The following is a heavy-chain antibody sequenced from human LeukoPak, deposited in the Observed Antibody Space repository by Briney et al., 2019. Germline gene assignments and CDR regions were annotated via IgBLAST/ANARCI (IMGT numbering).Heavy chain of an antibody. V-gene: IGHV1-8*01. J-gene: IGHJ6*02. CDR2: MNPSSGNT. Sequence: ASVKVSCKASGYTFTSYDINWVRQATGQGLEWMGWMNPSSGNTGYAQKFQGRVTMTRNTSISTAYMELSSLRSEDTAVYYCARGSVLLWFGELFPLSDGMDVWGQGTTVTVSS. CDR1: GYTFTSYD. D-gene: IGHD3-10*01. CDR3: ARGSVLLWFGELFPLSDGMDV.